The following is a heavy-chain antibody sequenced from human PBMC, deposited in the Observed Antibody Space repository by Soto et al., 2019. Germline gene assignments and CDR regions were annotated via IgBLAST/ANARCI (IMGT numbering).Heavy chain of an antibody. CDR3: ARTLKSAGSDY. CDR1: GYTFTDYS. D-gene: IGHD6-13*01. J-gene: IGHJ4*02. Sequence: ASVHVYCKASGYTFTDYSIHWVRQAPGQGLEWMGLINPSGVSTHYAQQFQGRVTVTKDTSTSTVYMEMSSLRSEDTAFYYCARTLKSAGSDYWGQGTLVTVSS. CDR2: INPSGVST. V-gene: IGHV1-46*01.